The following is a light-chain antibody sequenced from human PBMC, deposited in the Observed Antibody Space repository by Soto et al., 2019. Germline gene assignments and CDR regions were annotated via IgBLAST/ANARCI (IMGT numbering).Light chain of an antibody. Sequence: QSALTQPASVSGSLGQSITLSCTGSGGDIGAYIYVSWYQQHPGKAPKLIIYGVTHRPSGVSSRFSASKSAYTASLTIDALQAEDEADYYCRSLTTSDFYVFRPGTKLTAL. CDR2: GVT. V-gene: IGLV2-14*01. CDR1: GGDIGAYIY. J-gene: IGLJ1*01. CDR3: RSLTTSDFYV.